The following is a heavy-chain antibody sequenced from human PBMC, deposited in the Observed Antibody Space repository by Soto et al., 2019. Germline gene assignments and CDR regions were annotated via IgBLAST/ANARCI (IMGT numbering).Heavy chain of an antibody. Sequence: QEQLVESGGDVVQPGRSLTLSCAASGFTFSANAMHWVRQAPGKGLEWVAVISYDGTIKIYRDSVKGRFTISRDDSKGTLYLQMNCLRPEDTAVYYCARDKIKGAPDYLDSWGQGTLVTVSS. J-gene: IGHJ4*02. D-gene: IGHD1-26*01. V-gene: IGHV3-30-3*01. CDR1: GFTFSANA. CDR2: ISYDGTIK. CDR3: ARDKIKGAPDYLDS.